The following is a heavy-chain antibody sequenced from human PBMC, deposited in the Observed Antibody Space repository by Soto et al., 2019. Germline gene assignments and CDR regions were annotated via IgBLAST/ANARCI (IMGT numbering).Heavy chain of an antibody. Sequence: SGGSLRLSCAASGFTFSNYSMNWVRQAPGKGLEWVSSISSSSSCIYYADSVKGRFTISRDNAKNSLYLQMNSLRAEDTAVYYCARGWSYHCTNGVCPRPRPYYYYMDVWGKGTTVTVSS. J-gene: IGHJ6*03. V-gene: IGHV3-21*01. D-gene: IGHD2-8*01. CDR3: ARGWSYHCTNGVCPRPRPYYYYMDV. CDR1: GFTFSNYS. CDR2: ISSSSSCI.